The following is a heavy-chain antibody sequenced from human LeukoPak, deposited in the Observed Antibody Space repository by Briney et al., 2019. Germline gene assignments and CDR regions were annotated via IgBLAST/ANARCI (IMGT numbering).Heavy chain of an antibody. J-gene: IGHJ5*02. V-gene: IGHV3-23*01. CDR3: ARDRRYYDSSGYPTT. D-gene: IGHD3-22*01. CDR1: GLTFRNYA. Sequence: PGGSLRLSCAASGLTFRNYAMSWVRQAPGKGLEWVSAINDSGDKTSYSDSVKGRFTISRDNSKNTLYLQLSSLRAEDTAVYYCARDRRYYDSSGYPTTWGQGTLVTVSS. CDR2: INDSGDKT.